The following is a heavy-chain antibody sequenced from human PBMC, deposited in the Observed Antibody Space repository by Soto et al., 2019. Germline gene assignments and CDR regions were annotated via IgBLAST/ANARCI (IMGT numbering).Heavy chain of an antibody. CDR2: ISGSGGST. CDR1: GFTFSSYA. D-gene: IGHD6-13*01. Sequence: GGSLRLSCAASGFTFSSYAMSWVRQAPGKGLEWVSAISGSGGSTYYADSVKGRFTISRDNSKNTLYLQMNSLRAEDRAVYYCAALMYSSSWRGGAFDIWGQGTMVTVSS. CDR3: AALMYSSSWRGGAFDI. V-gene: IGHV3-23*01. J-gene: IGHJ3*02.